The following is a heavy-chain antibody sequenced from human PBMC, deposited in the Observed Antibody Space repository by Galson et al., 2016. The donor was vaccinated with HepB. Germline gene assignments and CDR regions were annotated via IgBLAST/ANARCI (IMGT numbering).Heavy chain of an antibody. CDR1: GFSLSTYW. Sequence: SLRLSCAGSGFSLSTYWMVWVRQAPGKGLEWVANINLDGSEKYSVEGRFSISRDNAKNSLYLQMDSLRAEDTAVYYCARDVGYETLDCWGQGTLVTVSA. D-gene: IGHD2-2*01. CDR2: INLDGSEK. J-gene: IGHJ4*02. V-gene: IGHV3-7*01. CDR3: ARDVGYETLDC.